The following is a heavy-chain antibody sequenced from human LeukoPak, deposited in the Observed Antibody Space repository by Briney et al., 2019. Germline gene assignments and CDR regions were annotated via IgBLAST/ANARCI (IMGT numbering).Heavy chain of an antibody. V-gene: IGHV1-69*04. CDR1: VGTFSSDA. J-gene: IGHJ4*02. D-gene: IGHD1-26*01. Sequence: GSSLKISCKASVGTFSSDAISWVRQAPGQGLEWMGRIIPILGIANYAQKFQGRVTMTRGTCITAAYLWLSGVTYQDTAVYYSASPLSRIVGAINFWGQGTAVTVSS. CDR2: IIPILGIA. CDR3: ASPLSRIVGAINF.